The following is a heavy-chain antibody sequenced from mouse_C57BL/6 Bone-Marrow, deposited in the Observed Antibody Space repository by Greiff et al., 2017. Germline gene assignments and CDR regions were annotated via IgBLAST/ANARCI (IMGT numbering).Heavy chain of an antibody. CDR1: GYTFTSYG. CDR2: IYPRSGNT. D-gene: IGHD1-1*01. J-gene: IGHJ1*03. CDR3: ARRGTVVPHWYFDV. Sequence: QVQLQQSGAELARPGASVKLSCKASGYTFTSYGISWVKQRTGQGLEWIGEIYPRSGNTYYNEKFKGKATLTADKSSSTAYMELRSLTSEDSAVXFCARRGTVVPHWYFDVWGTGTTVTVSS. V-gene: IGHV1-81*01.